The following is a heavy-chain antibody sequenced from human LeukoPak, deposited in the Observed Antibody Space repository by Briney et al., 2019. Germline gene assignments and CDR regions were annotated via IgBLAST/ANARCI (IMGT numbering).Heavy chain of an antibody. CDR2: IIPIFGTA. Sequence: SVKVSCKASGGTFSSYAISWVRQAPGQGLEWMGRIIPIFGTANYAQKFQGRATITTDESTSTAYMELSSLRSEDTAVYYCARVISGWYFFDYWGQGTLVTVSS. CDR1: GGTFSSYA. J-gene: IGHJ4*02. CDR3: ARVISGWYFFDY. V-gene: IGHV1-69*05. D-gene: IGHD6-19*01.